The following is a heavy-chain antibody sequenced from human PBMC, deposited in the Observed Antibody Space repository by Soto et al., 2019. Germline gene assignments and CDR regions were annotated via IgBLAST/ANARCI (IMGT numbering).Heavy chain of an antibody. CDR1: GFTFSSYS. J-gene: IGHJ6*02. CDR2: ISSSSSYI. V-gene: IGHV3-21*01. Sequence: PGGSLRLSCAASGFTFSSYSMNWVRQAPGKGLEWVSSISSSSSYIYYADSVKGRFTISRDNAKNPLYLQMNSLRAEDTAVYYCARDPVNYDFWSGYYGYYYYGMDVWGQGTTVTVSS. CDR3: ARDPVNYDFWSGYYGYYYYGMDV. D-gene: IGHD3-3*01.